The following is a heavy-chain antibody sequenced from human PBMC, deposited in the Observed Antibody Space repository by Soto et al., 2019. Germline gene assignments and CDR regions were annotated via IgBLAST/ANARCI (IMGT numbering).Heavy chain of an antibody. D-gene: IGHD6-19*01. CDR1: GFTFSSYA. CDR3: AKMAGNGFYGLFDY. V-gene: IGHV3-23*01. Sequence: HPLGSLRLSCAASGFTFSSYAMSWVRQAPGKGLEWVSAISGSGGSTYYADSVKGRFTISRDNSKNTLYLQMNSLRAEDTAVYYCAKMAGNGFYGLFDYWGQGTLVTVSS. J-gene: IGHJ4*02. CDR2: ISGSGGST.